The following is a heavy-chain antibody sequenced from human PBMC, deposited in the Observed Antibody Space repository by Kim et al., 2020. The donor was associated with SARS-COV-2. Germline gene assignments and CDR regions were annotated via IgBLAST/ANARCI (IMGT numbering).Heavy chain of an antibody. Sequence: ASVKVSCKASGYTFTSYAMNWVRQAPEQGLEWMGWINTNTGNPTYAQGFTGRFVFSLDTSVSTAYLQISSLKAEDTAVYYCARDGVYYDILTGYYFDYWGQGTLVTVSS. CDR1: GYTFTSYA. D-gene: IGHD3-9*01. J-gene: IGHJ4*02. CDR3: ARDGVYYDILTGYYFDY. CDR2: INTNTGNP. V-gene: IGHV7-4-1*02.